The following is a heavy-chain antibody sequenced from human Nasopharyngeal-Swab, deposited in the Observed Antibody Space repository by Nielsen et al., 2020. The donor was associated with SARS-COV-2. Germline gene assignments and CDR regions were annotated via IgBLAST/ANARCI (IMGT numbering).Heavy chain of an antibody. CDR1: GFTFSSYA. Sequence: GESLKISCAASGFTFSSYAMHWVRQAPGKGLEWVAVISYDGSNKYYADSVKGRFTISRDNSKSTLYMQMNSLRAEDTAVYYCARAETGYSYGYPFDYWGQGTLVTVSS. D-gene: IGHD5-18*01. CDR2: ISYDGSNK. V-gene: IGHV3-30*04. CDR3: ARAETGYSYGYPFDY. J-gene: IGHJ4*02.